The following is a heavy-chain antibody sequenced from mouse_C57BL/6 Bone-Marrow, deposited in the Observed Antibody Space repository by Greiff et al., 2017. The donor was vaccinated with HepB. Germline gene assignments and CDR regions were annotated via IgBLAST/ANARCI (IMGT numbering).Heavy chain of an antibody. J-gene: IGHJ2*01. V-gene: IGHV6-6*01. D-gene: IGHD5-1*01. CDR1: GFTFSDAW. Sequence: EVNVVESGGGLVQPGGSMKLSCAASGFTFSDAWMDWVRQSPEKGLEWVAEIRNKANNHATYYAESVKGRFTISRDDSKSSVYLQMNIFRAEDTGIYYCTRPLTSHFDYWGQGTTLTVAS. CDR2: IRNKANNHAT. CDR3: TRPLTSHFDY.